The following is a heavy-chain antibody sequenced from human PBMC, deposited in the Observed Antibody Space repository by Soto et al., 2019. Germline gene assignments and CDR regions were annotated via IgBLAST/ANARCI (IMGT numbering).Heavy chain of an antibody. J-gene: IGHJ6*02. CDR3: ARGDLHYDFWSGYSTYYYGMDV. V-gene: IGHV1-69*01. CDR2: IIPIFGTA. Sequence: QVQLVQSGAEVKKPGSSVKVSCKASGGTFSSYAISWVRQAPGQGLEWMGGIIPIFGTANYAQKFQGRVTITADESTSTDYMELSSLRSEDTAVYYCARGDLHYDFWSGYSTYYYGMDVWCQGTTVTVSS. CDR1: GGTFSSYA. D-gene: IGHD3-3*01.